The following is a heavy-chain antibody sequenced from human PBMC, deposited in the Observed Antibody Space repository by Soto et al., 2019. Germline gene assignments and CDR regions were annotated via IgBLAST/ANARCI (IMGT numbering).Heavy chain of an antibody. CDR1: GFTFSSYG. J-gene: IGHJ4*02. Sequence: GGSLRLSCAASGFTFSSYGMHWVRQAPGKGLEWVSVITYDGSNKYYAASVKGRFTITRDNSKNTLYLQMNSLRAEDTAVYYCAKGLRYYYGSGSYQFDYWGQGTLVTVSS. D-gene: IGHD3-10*01. V-gene: IGHV3-30*18. CDR3: AKGLRYYYGSGSYQFDY. CDR2: ITYDGSNK.